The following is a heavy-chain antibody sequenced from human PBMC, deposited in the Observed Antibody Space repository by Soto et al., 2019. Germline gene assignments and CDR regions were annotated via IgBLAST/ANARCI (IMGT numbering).Heavy chain of an antibody. J-gene: IGHJ4*02. D-gene: IGHD1-26*01. CDR1: ALTVSSKY. CDR3: ARQVGTYSIYDY. V-gene: IGHV3-66*04. CDR2: LYDGGTT. Sequence: EVQLVESGGGLVQPGGSLRLSCAGSALTVSSKYISWVRQAPGKGLEWVSALYDGGTTYYADSVKGRFTIPRDNSKNTLYLQMDSLRAEDTAVYYCARQVGTYSIYDYWGQGTLVTVSS.